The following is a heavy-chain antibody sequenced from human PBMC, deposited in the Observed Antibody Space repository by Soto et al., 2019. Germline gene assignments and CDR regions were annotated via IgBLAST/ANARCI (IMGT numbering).Heavy chain of an antibody. V-gene: IGHV3-23*01. Sequence: GGSLRLSCAASGFTFSSYAMSWVRQAPGKGLEWVSAISGSGGSTYYADSVKGRFTISRDNSKNTLYLQMNSLRAEDTAVYYCAMVDVYVTPSPQDVWGQGTTVTVSS. CDR1: GFTFSSYA. CDR3: AMVDVYVTPSPQDV. J-gene: IGHJ6*02. D-gene: IGHD3-16*01. CDR2: ISGSGGST.